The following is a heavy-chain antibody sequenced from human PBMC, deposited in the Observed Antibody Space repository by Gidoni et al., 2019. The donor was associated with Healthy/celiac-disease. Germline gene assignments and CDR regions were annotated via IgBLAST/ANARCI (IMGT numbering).Heavy chain of an antibody. CDR3: ARVVGGGNDAFDI. J-gene: IGHJ3*02. CDR1: GYTFTSYY. V-gene: IGHV1-46*01. Sequence: QVQLVQSGAEVKKPGASVKVSCKASGYTFTSYYMHWVRQAPGQGLEWMGIINPSGGSTSYAQKFQGRGTMTRDTSTSTVYMELSSLRSEDTAVYYCARVVGGGNDAFDIWGQGTMVTVSS. CDR2: INPSGGST. D-gene: IGHD2-15*01.